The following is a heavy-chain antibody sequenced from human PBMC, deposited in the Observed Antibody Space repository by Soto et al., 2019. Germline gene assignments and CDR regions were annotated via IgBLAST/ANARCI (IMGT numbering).Heavy chain of an antibody. CDR1: GFTFSSHG. J-gene: IGHJ6*02. CDR2: ISSTSSTK. V-gene: IGHV3-48*02. CDR3: ARRITMVRGPYYYYGMDV. Sequence: PGGSLRLSCDASGFTFSSHGMTWVRQAPGKGLEWVAFISSTSSTKNYADSVKGRFTISRDNTKNSLYLQMSSLRDEGTAVYYCARRITMVRGPYYYYGMDVWGQGTTVTVSS. D-gene: IGHD3-10*01.